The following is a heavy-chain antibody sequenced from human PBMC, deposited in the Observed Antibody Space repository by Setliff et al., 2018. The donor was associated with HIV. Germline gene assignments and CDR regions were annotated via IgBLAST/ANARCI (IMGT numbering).Heavy chain of an antibody. D-gene: IGHD3-10*01. Sequence: ASVKVSCKASGYTFTSYGISWVRQAPGQGLEWMGWISAYNGNTNYAQKLQGRVTTTTDTSTSTAYMELRSPRSDDTAVYYCARTKICSAGFRGYLTGPINWFDPLGQGTLVTVSS. CDR1: GYTFTSYG. J-gene: IGHJ5*02. CDR3: ARTKICSAGFRGYLTGPINWFDP. V-gene: IGHV1-18*01. CDR2: ISAYNGNT.